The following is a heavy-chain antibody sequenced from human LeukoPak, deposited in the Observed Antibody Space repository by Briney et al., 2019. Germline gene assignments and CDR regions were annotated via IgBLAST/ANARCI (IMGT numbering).Heavy chain of an antibody. Sequence: GGSLRLSCAASGFAFSDYYMSWIRQAPGKGLEWVSYISSSSSYTNYADSVKGRFTISRDNAKNSLYLQMNSLRAEDTAVYYCARGLESSGWLDFDYWGQGTLVTVSS. D-gene: IGHD6-19*01. CDR3: ARGLESSGWLDFDY. CDR2: ISSSSSYT. J-gene: IGHJ4*02. V-gene: IGHV3-11*06. CDR1: GFAFSDYY.